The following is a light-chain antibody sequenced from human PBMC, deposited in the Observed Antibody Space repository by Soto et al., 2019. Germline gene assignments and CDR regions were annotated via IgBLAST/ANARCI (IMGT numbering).Light chain of an antibody. CDR2: GAS. V-gene: IGKV3-20*01. CDR3: QQYGNSPRT. Sequence: EIVLTQSPGTLSLSPGERATLSCRASQSVYSNYLAWYQQKAGQAPRLLIYGASSRVTGIPDRFSGSGSGTDFTLTIRRLEPEDLAVYYCQQYGNSPRTFGGGTKVEIK. J-gene: IGKJ4*01. CDR1: QSVYSNY.